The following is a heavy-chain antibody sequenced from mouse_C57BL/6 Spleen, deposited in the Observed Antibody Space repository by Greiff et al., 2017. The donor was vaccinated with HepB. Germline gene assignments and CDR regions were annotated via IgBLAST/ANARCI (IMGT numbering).Heavy chain of an antibody. CDR1: GYTFTDYN. V-gene: IGHV1-22*01. CDR2: INPNNGGT. Sequence: EVQLQQSGPELVKPGASVKMSCKASGYTFTDYNMHWVKQSHGKSLEWIGYINPNNGGTSYNQKFKGKATLTVNKSSSTAYMELRSLTSEDTAVYYCAKLFITSYYFDYWGQGTTLTVSS. CDR3: AKLFITSYYFDY. J-gene: IGHJ2*01. D-gene: IGHD1-1*01.